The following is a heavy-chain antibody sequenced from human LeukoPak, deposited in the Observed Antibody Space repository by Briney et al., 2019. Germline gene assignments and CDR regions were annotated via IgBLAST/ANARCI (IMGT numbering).Heavy chain of an antibody. Sequence: SETLSLTCTVSGGSISSYYWSWIRQPPGKGLEWIGYIYYSGSTNYNPSLKSRVTISVDTSKNQFSLKLSSVTAADTAVYYCARGPDAFDIWGQGTMVTVSS. CDR2: IYYSGST. CDR3: ARGPDAFDI. V-gene: IGHV4-59*01. CDR1: GGSISSYY. J-gene: IGHJ3*02.